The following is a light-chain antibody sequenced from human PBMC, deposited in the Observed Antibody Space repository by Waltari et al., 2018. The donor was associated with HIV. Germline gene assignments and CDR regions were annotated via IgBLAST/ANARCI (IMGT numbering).Light chain of an antibody. Sequence: QSALTQEDSVSGTVGQKVTLSCTGNNRNVGNYVVGWYQQVSHGIPRSVMFGNSLPAGIPDRFSGSKSGTTASLTMSGLQPEDEADYYCSTWDYRLAAYVFGTGTKVTVL. CDR1: NRNVGNYV. J-gene: IGLJ1*01. CDR2: GNS. V-gene: IGLV1-44*01. CDR3: STWDYRLAAYV.